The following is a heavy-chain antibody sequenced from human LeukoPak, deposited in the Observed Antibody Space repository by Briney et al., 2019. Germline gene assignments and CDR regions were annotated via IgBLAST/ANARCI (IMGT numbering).Heavy chain of an antibody. D-gene: IGHD3-16*01. Sequence: ASVKVSCKASGYTFTNYYMHWVRQAPGQGLEWMGIINPSGGGTSYAQKLHARVTMTRDTSTSIVYMELSSLRSDDTAVYYCARDGGAQGFDYWGQGTLVTVSS. V-gene: IGHV1-46*01. CDR3: ARDGGAQGFDY. J-gene: IGHJ4*02. CDR1: GYTFTNYY. CDR2: INPSGGGT.